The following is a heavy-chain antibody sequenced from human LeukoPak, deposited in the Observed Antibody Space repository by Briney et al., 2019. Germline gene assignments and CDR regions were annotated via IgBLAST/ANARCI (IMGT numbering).Heavy chain of an antibody. D-gene: IGHD4/OR15-4a*01. CDR2: ITSSSNYI. CDR3: ARGLSLDY. Sequence: PGGSLRLSCAASGFTFGSYAMSWVRQAPGKGLEWVSSITSSSNYIYYADSVKGRFTISRDNAKNSLYLHMNSLRAEDTAVYYCARGLSLDYWGQGTLVTVSS. V-gene: IGHV3-21*01. CDR1: GFTFGSYA. J-gene: IGHJ4*02.